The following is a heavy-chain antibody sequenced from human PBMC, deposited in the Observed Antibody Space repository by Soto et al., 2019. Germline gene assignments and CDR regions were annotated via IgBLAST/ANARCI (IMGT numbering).Heavy chain of an antibody. J-gene: IGHJ6*02. D-gene: IGHD2-2*02. CDR2: IIPIFGTA. Sequence: SVKVSCKASGGTFSSYAISWVRQAPGQGLEWMGGIIPIFGTANYAQKFQGRVTITADESTSTAYMELSSLRSEDTAVYYCARDQATPNQTIVVVPAAIRYYYYGMDVWGQGTTVTVS. CDR3: ARDQATPNQTIVVVPAAIRYYYYGMDV. CDR1: GGTFSSYA. V-gene: IGHV1-69*13.